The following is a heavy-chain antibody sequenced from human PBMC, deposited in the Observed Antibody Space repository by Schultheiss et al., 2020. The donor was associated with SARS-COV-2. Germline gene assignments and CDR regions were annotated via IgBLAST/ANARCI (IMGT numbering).Heavy chain of an antibody. CDR2: ISYDGSNK. Sequence: GGSLRLSCAASGFTFSDYYMSWIRQAPGKGLEWVAVISYDGSNKYYADSVKGRFTISRDNSKNTRYLQMNSRGAEDTAVYYCARDPAAAGILDYWGQGTRVTVAS. V-gene: IGHV3-30*03. CDR3: ARDPAAAGILDY. D-gene: IGHD6-13*01. J-gene: IGHJ4*02. CDR1: GFTFSDYY.